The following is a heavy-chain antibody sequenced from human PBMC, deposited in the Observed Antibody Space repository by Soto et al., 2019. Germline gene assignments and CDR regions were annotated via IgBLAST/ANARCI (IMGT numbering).Heavy chain of an antibody. J-gene: IGHJ4*02. D-gene: IGHD3-22*01. CDR2: IWYDGSNK. V-gene: IGHV3-33*01. CDR1: GFTFSSYG. CDR3: ARDLDSSGYYDPSGLDY. Sequence: PGGSLRLSCAASGFTFSSYGMHWVRQAPGKGLEWVAVIWYDGSNKYYADSVKGRFTISRDNSKNTLYLQMNSLRAEDTAVYYRARDLDSSGYYDPSGLDYWGQGTLVTVSS.